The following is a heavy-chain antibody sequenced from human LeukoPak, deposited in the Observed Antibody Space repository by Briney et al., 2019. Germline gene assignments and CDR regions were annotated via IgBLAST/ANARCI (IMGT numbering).Heavy chain of an antibody. CDR2: IWYDGSNK. CDR3: ARTYDFGRGPPGDAFDN. Sequence: GRSQRLSCAASGFTFSSYGMHWVRQAPGKGLEWVAVIWYDGSNKYYADSVKGRFTISRDNSKNTLYLQMNSLRAEGTAVYYCARTYDFGRGPPGDAFDNWGQGTLVTVPS. J-gene: IGHJ3*02. V-gene: IGHV3-33*01. D-gene: IGHD3-3*01. CDR1: GFTFSSYG.